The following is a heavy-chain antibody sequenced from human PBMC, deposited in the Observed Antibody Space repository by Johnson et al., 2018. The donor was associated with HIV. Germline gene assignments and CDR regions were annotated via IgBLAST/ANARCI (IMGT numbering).Heavy chain of an antibody. Sequence: ESGGGLIQPGGSLRLSCAASGFTVSSNYMSWVRQAPGKGLEWVSVIYSGGSTYYADSVKGRFTISRDNSKNTLNLQMNSLRAEDTAVYYCASSSYYDSSGFYAFDIWGQGTMVTVSS. J-gene: IGHJ3*02. CDR3: ASSSYYDSSGFYAFDI. CDR2: IYSGGST. V-gene: IGHV3-53*01. D-gene: IGHD3-22*01. CDR1: GFTVSSNY.